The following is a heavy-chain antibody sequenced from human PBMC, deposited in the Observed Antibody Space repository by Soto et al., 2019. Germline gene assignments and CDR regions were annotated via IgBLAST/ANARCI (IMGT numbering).Heavy chain of an antibody. D-gene: IGHD6-25*01. CDR1: GGSISSAGYY. Sequence: SETLSLTCTVSGGSISSAGYYWSWIRQHPGKGLEWIGYIYYSGSTYYNPSLKSRVTISVDTSKNQFSLKLSSVTAADTAVYYCARVLTATLYYYYGMDVWGQGTTVTVSS. J-gene: IGHJ6*02. CDR2: IYYSGST. CDR3: ARVLTATLYYYYGMDV. V-gene: IGHV4-31*03.